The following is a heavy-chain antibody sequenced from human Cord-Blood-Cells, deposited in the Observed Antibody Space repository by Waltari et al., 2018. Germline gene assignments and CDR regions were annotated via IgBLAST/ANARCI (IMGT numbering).Heavy chain of an antibody. Sequence: EVQLVESGGGLVQPGGSLQLSCAASGFPFSGSAMHWVRQASGKGLEWVGRIRSKANSYATAYAASVKGRFTISRDDSKNTAYLQMNSLKTEDTAVYYCTRGNDYGDYWGQGTLVTVSS. V-gene: IGHV3-73*01. CDR2: IRSKANSYAT. D-gene: IGHD2-8*01. CDR1: GFPFSGSA. J-gene: IGHJ4*02. CDR3: TRGNDYGDY.